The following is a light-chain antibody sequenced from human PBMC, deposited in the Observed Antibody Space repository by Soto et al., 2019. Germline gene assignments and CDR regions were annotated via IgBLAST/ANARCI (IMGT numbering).Light chain of an antibody. J-gene: IGLJ2*01. V-gene: IGLV2-8*01. CDR2: EVS. CDR1: SSDVGGYNY. Sequence: QSALTQPRSASGSPGQSVTISCTGTSSDVGGYNYVSWYQQHPGRAPKLMIYEVSARPSGVPDRFSGSKSGNTASLTVSGLQAEDEADYYCSSYAGSNNLGFGGGTKVTVL. CDR3: SSYAGSNNLG.